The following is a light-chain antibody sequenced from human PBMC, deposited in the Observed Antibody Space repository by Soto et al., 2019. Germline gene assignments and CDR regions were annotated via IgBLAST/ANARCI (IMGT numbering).Light chain of an antibody. CDR3: QQGGT. CDR1: QGISSY. Sequence: DIQLTQSPSFLSASVGDRVTITCRASQGISSYLAWYQQKPGKAPKLLIYAASTLQSGVPSRFSGSGSGTEFTLTMSSLQPEDFTTYYCQQGGTFGPGTKVDI. J-gene: IGKJ3*01. V-gene: IGKV1-9*01. CDR2: AAS.